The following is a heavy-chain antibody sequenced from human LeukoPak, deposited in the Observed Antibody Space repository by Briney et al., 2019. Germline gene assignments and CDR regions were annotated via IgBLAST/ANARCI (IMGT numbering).Heavy chain of an antibody. CDR3: ATTYSSSWYVSHYYYGMDV. J-gene: IGHJ6*04. CDR2: FDPEDGET. V-gene: IGHV1-24*01. D-gene: IGHD6-13*01. Sequence: SVKVSCKVSGYTLTELSMHWVRQAPGKGLEWMGGFDPEDGETIYAQKFQGRVTMTEDTSTDTAYMELSSLRSEDTAVYYCATTYSSSWYVSHYYYGMDVWGKGTTVTVSS. CDR1: GYTLTELS.